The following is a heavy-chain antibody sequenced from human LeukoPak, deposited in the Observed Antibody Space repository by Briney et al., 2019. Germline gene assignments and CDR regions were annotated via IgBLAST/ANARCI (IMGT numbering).Heavy chain of an antibody. Sequence: GGSLRLSCAASGFTFSSYSMNWVRQAPGKGLEWVSYISSSSSSVHYADSVKGRFTISRDNAKNSLYLQMNSLRAEDTAVYYCARDYYDSSGYYYGAYWGQGTLVTVSS. CDR1: GFTFSSYS. J-gene: IGHJ4*02. CDR3: ARDYYDSSGYYYGAY. V-gene: IGHV3-48*04. D-gene: IGHD3-22*01. CDR2: ISSSSSSV.